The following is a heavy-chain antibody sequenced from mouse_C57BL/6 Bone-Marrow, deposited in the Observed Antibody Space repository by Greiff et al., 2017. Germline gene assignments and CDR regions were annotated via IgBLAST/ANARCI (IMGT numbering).Heavy chain of an antibody. CDR2: ILPGSGST. V-gene: IGHV1-9*01. D-gene: IGHD4-1*01. Sequence: VQLQQSGAELMKPGASVKLSCKATGYTFTGYWIEWVKQRPGHGLEWIGEILPGSGSTNYNEKFKGKATFTADTSSNTAYVLLSSLTTEYSAIYCGSGELSYWYFDVWGTGTTVTVSS. J-gene: IGHJ1*03. CDR3: SGELSYWYFDV. CDR1: GYTFTGYW.